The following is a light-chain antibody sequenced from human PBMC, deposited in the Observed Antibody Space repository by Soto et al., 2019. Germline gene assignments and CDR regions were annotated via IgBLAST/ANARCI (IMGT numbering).Light chain of an antibody. CDR2: AAS. J-gene: IGKJ1*01. V-gene: IGKV1-8*01. Sequence: AIRMTQSASSLSASTGYTVTRTCRASQGISSYLAWYQQKTGKAPKLLIYAASTLPSGVPSRFSGSGSGTDFNLTISCLQSEDFATYYCQQYHSYPRAFGQGTKVDIK. CDR1: QGISSY. CDR3: QQYHSYPRA.